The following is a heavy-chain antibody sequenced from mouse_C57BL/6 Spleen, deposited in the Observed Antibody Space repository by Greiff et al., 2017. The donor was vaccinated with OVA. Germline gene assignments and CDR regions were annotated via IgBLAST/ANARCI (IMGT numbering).Heavy chain of an antibody. CDR2: IDPENGDT. Sequence: VQLQQSGAELVRPGASVKLSCTASGFNIKDDYMHWVKQRPEQGLEWIGWIDPENGDTEYASKFQGKATITADTSSNTAYLQLSSLTSEDTAVYYCTHSNYVWYFDYWGQGTTLTVSS. D-gene: IGHD2-5*01. CDR3: THSNYVWYFDY. J-gene: IGHJ2*01. CDR1: GFNIKDDY. V-gene: IGHV14-4*01.